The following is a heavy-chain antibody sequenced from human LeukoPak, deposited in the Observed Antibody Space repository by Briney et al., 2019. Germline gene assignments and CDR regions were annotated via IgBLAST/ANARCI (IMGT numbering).Heavy chain of an antibody. Sequence: GGSLRLSCVASGFPFRSYWMTWVRQAPGKGLEWVANIKQDGSKKSYVDSVKGRFTISRDNAKNSLYLQMNSLRAEDTAVYYCARGGLMTGYYYWGQGTLVTVSS. CDR2: IKQDGSKK. V-gene: IGHV3-7*01. J-gene: IGHJ4*02. D-gene: IGHD3-9*01. CDR3: ARGGLMTGYYY. CDR1: GFPFRSYW.